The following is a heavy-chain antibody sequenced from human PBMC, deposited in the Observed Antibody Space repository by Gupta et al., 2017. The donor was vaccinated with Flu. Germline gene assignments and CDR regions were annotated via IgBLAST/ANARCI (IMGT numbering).Heavy chain of an antibody. CDR2: ISWNSGSI. CDR1: GFTFDAYA. CDR3: AKDLTPYYYDSSGYPDY. J-gene: IGHJ4*02. V-gene: IGHV3-9*01. Sequence: EVQLVESGGGLVQPGRSLRLPCAASGFTFDAYAMHWVRQVPGKGLEWVSGISWNSGSIGYADSVKGRFTISRDNAKNSLYLQMNSLRAEDTALYYCAKDLTPYYYDSSGYPDYWGQGTLVTVSS. D-gene: IGHD3-22*01.